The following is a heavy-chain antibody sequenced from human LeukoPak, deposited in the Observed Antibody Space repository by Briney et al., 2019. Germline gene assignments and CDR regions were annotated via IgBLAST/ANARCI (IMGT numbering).Heavy chain of an antibody. V-gene: IGHV1-69*04. J-gene: IGHJ6*02. CDR3: ARDRLKAAMVYYYYGMDV. Sequence: SVKVSCKASGGTFSSYAISWVRQAPGQGLEWMGRINPIFGIANYAQKFQGRVTITADKSTSTAYMELSSLRSEDTAVYYCARDRLKAAMVYYYYGMDVWGQGTTVTVSS. CDR1: GGTFSSYA. D-gene: IGHD5-18*01. CDR2: INPIFGIA.